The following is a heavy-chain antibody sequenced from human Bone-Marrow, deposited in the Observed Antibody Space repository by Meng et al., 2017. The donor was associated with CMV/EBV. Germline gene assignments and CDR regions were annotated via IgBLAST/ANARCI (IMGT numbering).Heavy chain of an antibody. CDR2: IIPIFGTA. J-gene: IGHJ6*02. V-gene: IGHV1-69*05. Sequence: SVKVSCKASGYVFISYGISWVRQAPGQGLEWMGGIIPIFGTANYAQKFQGRVTITTDESTSTAYMELSSLRSEDTAVYYCAREGDYGGNSGFNYYGMDVWGQGTTVTVSS. D-gene: IGHD4-23*01. CDR3: AREGDYGGNSGFNYYGMDV. CDR1: GYVFISYG.